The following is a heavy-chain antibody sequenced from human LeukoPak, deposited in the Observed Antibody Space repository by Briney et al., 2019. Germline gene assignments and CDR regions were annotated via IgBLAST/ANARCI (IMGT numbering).Heavy chain of an antibody. CDR2: ISTYNGHT. D-gene: IGHD1-26*01. Sequence: ASVKVSCKASGYTFTSHGISWLRQAPGQGLEWMGWISTYNGHTNYAQKLQGRVTMTTDTSTSTAYMELRNLRSDDTAVYYCARGGRWELPRPYAFDIWGQGTMVTVSS. CDR3: ARGGRWELPRPYAFDI. CDR1: GYTFTSHG. V-gene: IGHV1-18*01. J-gene: IGHJ3*02.